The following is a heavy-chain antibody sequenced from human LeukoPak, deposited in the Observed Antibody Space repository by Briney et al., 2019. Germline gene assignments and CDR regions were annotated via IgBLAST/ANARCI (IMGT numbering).Heavy chain of an antibody. J-gene: IGHJ5*02. V-gene: IGHV4-34*01. CDR3: ARDIVVVPAATHEDWFDP. Sequence: SETLSLTCAVYGGSFSGYYWSWIRQPPGKGLEWIGEINHSGSTNYNPSLKSRVTISVDTSKNQFSLKLSSVTAADTAVYYCARDIVVVPAATHEDWFDPWGQGTLVTVSS. CDR2: INHSGST. D-gene: IGHD2-2*01. CDR1: GGSFSGYY.